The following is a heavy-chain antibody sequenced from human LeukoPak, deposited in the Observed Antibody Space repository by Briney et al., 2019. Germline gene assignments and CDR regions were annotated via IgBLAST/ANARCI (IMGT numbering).Heavy chain of an antibody. D-gene: IGHD1-26*01. J-gene: IGHJ5*02. CDR1: GYTFTGYY. CDR3: ARSAWPEAPRELHWFDP. V-gene: IGHV1-2*02. Sequence: GASVKVSCKASGYTFTGYYMHWVRQAPGQGLEWMGWINPNSGGTNYAQKFQGRVTMTRDTSISTAYMELSRLRSDDTAVYYCARSAWPEAPRELHWFDPWGQGTLVTVSS. CDR2: INPNSGGT.